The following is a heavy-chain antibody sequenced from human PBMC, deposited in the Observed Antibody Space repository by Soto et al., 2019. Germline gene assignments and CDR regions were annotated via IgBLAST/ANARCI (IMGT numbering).Heavy chain of an antibody. V-gene: IGHV3-33*01. Sequence: GGSLRLSCAASGFTFSSYGMHWVRQAPGKGLEWVAVIWYDGSNKYYADSVKGRFTISRDNSKNTLYLQMNSLRAEDTAVYYCARERMVRGVDRTNSYYGMDVWGQGTTVTVSS. CDR2: IWYDGSNK. CDR3: ARERMVRGVDRTNSYYGMDV. J-gene: IGHJ6*02. D-gene: IGHD3-10*01. CDR1: GFTFSSYG.